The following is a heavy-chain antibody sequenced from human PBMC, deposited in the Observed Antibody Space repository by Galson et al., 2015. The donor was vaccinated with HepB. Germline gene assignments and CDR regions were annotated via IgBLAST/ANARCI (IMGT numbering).Heavy chain of an antibody. CDR3: AKDGIMVANNPYHFHY. J-gene: IGHJ4*02. D-gene: IGHD2-15*01. Sequence: SLRLACAASGFSFTRYAMTWVRQAPGKGLERVSRITSSGGTSYYTDSVKGRFTVSRDNSKNTLLLQLNSLRAEDTAMYFCAKDGIMVANNPYHFHYWGQGTLVTVSP. CDR1: GFSFTRYA. V-gene: IGHV3-23*01. CDR2: ITSSGGTS.